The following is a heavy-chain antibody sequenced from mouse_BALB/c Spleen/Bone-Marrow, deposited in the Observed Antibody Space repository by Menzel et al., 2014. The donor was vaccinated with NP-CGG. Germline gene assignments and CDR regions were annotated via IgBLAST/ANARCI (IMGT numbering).Heavy chain of an antibody. CDR3: ANIYYGDYDWFSY. CDR1: GYTFTDYW. J-gene: IGHJ3*01. CDR2: IDTSYTYT. V-gene: IGHV1-69*01. D-gene: IGHD2-13*01. Sequence: QVQLQQSGAELVMPGASVKMSCKASGYTFTDYWIHWVKQRPGQGLEWIGAIDTSYTYTTYNQKFKGKATLTVDASSSTAYIQLSSLTSEDSAVYYCANIYYGDYDWFSYWGQGTLVTVSA.